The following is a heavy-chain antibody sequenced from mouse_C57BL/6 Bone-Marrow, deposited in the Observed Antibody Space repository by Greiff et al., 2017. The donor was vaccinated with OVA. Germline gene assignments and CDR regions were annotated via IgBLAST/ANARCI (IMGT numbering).Heavy chain of an antibody. Sequence: VQVVESGAELARPGASVKLSCKASGYTFTSYGISWVKQRTGQGLEWIGEIYPRSGNTYYNEKFKGKATLTADKSSSTAYMELRSLTSEDSAVYFCASGDYGSRYAMDYWGQGTSVTVSS. CDR3: ASGDYGSRYAMDY. D-gene: IGHD2-1*01. V-gene: IGHV1-81*01. CDR2: IYPRSGNT. CDR1: GYTFTSYG. J-gene: IGHJ4*01.